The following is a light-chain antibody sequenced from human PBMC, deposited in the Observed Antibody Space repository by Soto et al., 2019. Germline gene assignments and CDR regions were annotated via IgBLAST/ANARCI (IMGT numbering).Light chain of an antibody. Sequence: IQMTQSPSTLSGSVGDRVTITCRASQTISSWLAWYQQKPGKAPKLLIYDASSLESGVPSRFSGSGSGTEFTLTISSLQPEDFASYYCQQYGSSGTFGQGTKVDIK. CDR2: DAS. V-gene: IGKV1-5*01. J-gene: IGKJ1*01. CDR1: QTISSW. CDR3: QQYGSSGT.